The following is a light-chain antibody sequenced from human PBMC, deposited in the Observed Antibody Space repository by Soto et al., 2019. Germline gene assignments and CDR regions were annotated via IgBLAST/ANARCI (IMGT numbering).Light chain of an antibody. CDR3: HQYGSSPLT. J-gene: IGKJ4*01. Sequence: PGERATLSCRASQSVSSSYLAWHQQKPGQPPRLLIYGASSRATGIPDRFSGSGSGTDFTLTISRLEPEDFAVYYCHQYGSSPLTFGGGTKVEIK. V-gene: IGKV3-20*01. CDR1: QSVSSSY. CDR2: GAS.